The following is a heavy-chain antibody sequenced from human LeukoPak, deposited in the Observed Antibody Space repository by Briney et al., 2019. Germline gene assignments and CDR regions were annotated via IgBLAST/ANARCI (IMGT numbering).Heavy chain of an antibody. D-gene: IGHD6-19*01. CDR2: IYTSGST. CDR3: ASDHSGWLGLGY. V-gene: IGHV4-4*07. J-gene: IGHJ4*02. Sequence: PSETLSLTCTVSGGSISSYYWSWIRQPAGKGLEWIGRIYTSGSTNYNPSLKSRVTMTVDTSKNQFSLRLSSVTATDTGVYYCASDHSGWLGLGYWGQGTLVSVSS. CDR1: GGSISSYY.